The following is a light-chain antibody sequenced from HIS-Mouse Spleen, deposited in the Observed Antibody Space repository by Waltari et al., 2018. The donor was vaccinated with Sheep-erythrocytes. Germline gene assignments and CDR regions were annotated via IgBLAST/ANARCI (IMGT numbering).Light chain of an antibody. CDR1: QGSSSA. Sequence: AIQLTQSPSSLSASVGDRVTITCRASQGSSSALAWYQQKPGTAPKLLIYDASSLESGVPSRFSGSGAGPDFTLTISRLQPEDFATYYCQQFNNYPRTFGQGTKVEIK. CDR2: DAS. CDR3: QQFNNYPRT. J-gene: IGKJ1*01. V-gene: IGKV1D-13*01.